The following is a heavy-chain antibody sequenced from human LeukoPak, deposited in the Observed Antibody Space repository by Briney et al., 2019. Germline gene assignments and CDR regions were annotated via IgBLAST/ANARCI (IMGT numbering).Heavy chain of an antibody. CDR2: IYPGDSDT. CDR3: ASSKSSSWYPFYFDF. J-gene: IGHJ4*02. Sequence: GESLKISCKGSGYSFTSYWIGWVRQMPGKGLEWMGIIYPGDSDTRYSPSFQGQVTISADKSFSTAYLQWSSLKASDTAIYYCASSKSSSWYPFYFDFWGQGTLVTISS. CDR1: GYSFTSYW. V-gene: IGHV5-51*01. D-gene: IGHD6-13*01.